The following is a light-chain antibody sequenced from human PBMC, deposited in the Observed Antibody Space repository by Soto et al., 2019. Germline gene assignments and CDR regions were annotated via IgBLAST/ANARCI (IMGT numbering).Light chain of an antibody. CDR2: GAS. CDR3: QHYNNWPTWT. Sequence: EIVMTQSPVTLSVSPGERATLSCRASQSVSSNLAWYQQKPGQAPRLLIYGASTRATGIPARFRGSGSGTEFTLTISSLQSEDFAVYYCQHYNNWPTWTFGQGTKV. CDR1: QSVSSN. J-gene: IGKJ1*01. V-gene: IGKV3-15*01.